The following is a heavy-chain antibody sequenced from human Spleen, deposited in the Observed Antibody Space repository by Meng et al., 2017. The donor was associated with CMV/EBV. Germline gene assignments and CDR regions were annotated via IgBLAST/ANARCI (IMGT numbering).Heavy chain of an antibody. Sequence: KVSCKASGGTFSSYAISWVRQAPGQGLEWMGGIIPIFGTANYAQKFQGRVTITTDESTSTAYMELSSLRSEDTAVYYCARPRVGQQLVPAAYYGMDVWGQGTTFTVSS. CDR3: ARPRVGQQLVPAAYYGMDV. D-gene: IGHD6-13*01. CDR1: GGTFSSYA. CDR2: IIPIFGTA. V-gene: IGHV1-69*05. J-gene: IGHJ6*02.